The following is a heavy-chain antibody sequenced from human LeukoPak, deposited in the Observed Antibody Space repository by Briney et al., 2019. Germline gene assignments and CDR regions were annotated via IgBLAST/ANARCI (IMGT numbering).Heavy chain of an antibody. D-gene: IGHD1-26*01. CDR2: ISGNNDNP. CDR1: GYTFSNFG. J-gene: IGHJ4*02. V-gene: IGHV1-18*01. CDR3: ARGGTSTDDY. Sequence: ASVKVSCKTSGYTFSNFGINWVRQAPGQGLEWMAWISGNNDNPNYGQKFQGRFTVTTDSSTSTAYMELRNLRSDDTAVYYCARGGTSTDDYWGQGTLVTVSS.